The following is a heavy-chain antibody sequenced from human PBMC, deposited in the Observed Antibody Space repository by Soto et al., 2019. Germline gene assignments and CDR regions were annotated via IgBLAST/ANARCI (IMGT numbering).Heavy chain of an antibody. CDR2: INHSGST. J-gene: IGHJ5*02. CDR1: GGSFSGYY. D-gene: IGHD6-6*01. CDR3: ASLSRPRLADNWFDP. Sequence: LSLTCAVYGGSFSGYYWSWIRQPPGKGLEWIGEINHSGSTNYNPSLKSRVTISVDTSKNQFSLKLSSVTAADTAVYYCASLSRPRLADNWFDPWGQGTLVTVSS. V-gene: IGHV4-34*01.